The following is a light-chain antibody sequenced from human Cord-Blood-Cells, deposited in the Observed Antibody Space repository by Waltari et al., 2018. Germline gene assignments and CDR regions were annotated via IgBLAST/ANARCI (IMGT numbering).Light chain of an antibody. Sequence: QSALTQPASVSGSPGQSITIPYTGTSSDVGSYNLVSWYQQHPGKAPKLMIYEGSKRPPGVSNRFSGSKSGNTASLTISGLQAEDEADYYCCSYAGSSTVFGGGTKLTVL. J-gene: IGLJ3*02. V-gene: IGLV2-23*01. CDR3: CSYAGSSTV. CDR2: EGS. CDR1: SSDVGSYNL.